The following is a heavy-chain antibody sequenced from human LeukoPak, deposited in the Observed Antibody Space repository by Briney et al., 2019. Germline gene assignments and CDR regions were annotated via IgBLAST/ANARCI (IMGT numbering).Heavy chain of an antibody. Sequence: GASVKVSCKASGYTFTGYYMHWVRQAPGQGLEWMGWINPNSGNTNYAQKLQGRVTMTTDTSTSTAYMELRSLRSDDTAVYYCARDQRYSGSYAARNYFDYWGQGTLVTVSS. CDR1: GYTFTGYY. CDR2: INPNSGNT. V-gene: IGHV1-18*04. D-gene: IGHD1-26*01. CDR3: ARDQRYSGSYAARNYFDY. J-gene: IGHJ4*02.